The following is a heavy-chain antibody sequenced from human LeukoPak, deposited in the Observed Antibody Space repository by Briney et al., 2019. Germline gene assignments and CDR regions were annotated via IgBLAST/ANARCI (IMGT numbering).Heavy chain of an antibody. Sequence: GGSLRLSCAASGFTFSDAWMSWVRQTPGKGLEWVGRIKNKSGGRTTDYGAPVKGRFTISRDNSKNTLYLQMNSLRAEDTALYYCARDDGWLGTQNYWGQGTQVTVSS. CDR2: IKNKSGGRTT. CDR1: GFTFSDAW. V-gene: IGHV3-15*01. CDR3: ARDDGWLGTQNY. D-gene: IGHD3-10*01. J-gene: IGHJ4*02.